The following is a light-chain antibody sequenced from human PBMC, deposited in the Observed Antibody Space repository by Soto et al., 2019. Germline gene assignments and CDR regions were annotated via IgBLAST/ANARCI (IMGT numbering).Light chain of an antibody. CDR2: DAS. CDR1: QNLGKW. V-gene: IGKV1-5*01. J-gene: IGKJ2*01. Sequence: IQLTQSPSFVSASVGDRVAITCRASQNLGKWLAWYQHKAGKAPKLLVFDASNLQDGVPLRFSGTGSGTEFTLTISGLQPDDFGTYYCQQYEHSYSFGQGTTVDIK. CDR3: QQYEHSYS.